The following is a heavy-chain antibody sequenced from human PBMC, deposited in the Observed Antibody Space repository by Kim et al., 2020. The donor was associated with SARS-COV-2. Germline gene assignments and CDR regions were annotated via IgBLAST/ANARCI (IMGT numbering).Heavy chain of an antibody. CDR2: IDHTGAT. Sequence: SETLSLRCAVYVGYLSGYHWTWIRQPPGKGLEWIGEIDHTGATSYNPSLNSRAAISVDTSKNQISLQLNSITAADTAVYFCARGWVGVVPSPILGLGPHYDYYAMDVWGQGTTVTVSS. J-gene: IGHJ6*02. CDR1: VGYLSGYH. V-gene: IGHV4-34*01. CDR3: ARGWVGVVPSPILGLGPHYDYYAMDV. D-gene: IGHD3-3*01.